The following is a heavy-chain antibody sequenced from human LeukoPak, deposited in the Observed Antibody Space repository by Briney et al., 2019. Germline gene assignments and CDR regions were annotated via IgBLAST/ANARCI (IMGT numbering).Heavy chain of an antibody. V-gene: IGHV3-49*03. CDR2: IRSKAYGGTT. D-gene: IGHD6-13*01. Sequence: PGGSLRPSCTASGFTFGDYAMSWFRQAPGKGLEWVGFIRSKAYGGTTEYAASVKGRFTISRDDSKSIAYLQMNSLKTEDTAVYYCTRDSSSSWYPSPSTSWGQGTLVTVSS. CDR3: TRDSSSSWYPSPSTS. CDR1: GFTFGDYA. J-gene: IGHJ5*02.